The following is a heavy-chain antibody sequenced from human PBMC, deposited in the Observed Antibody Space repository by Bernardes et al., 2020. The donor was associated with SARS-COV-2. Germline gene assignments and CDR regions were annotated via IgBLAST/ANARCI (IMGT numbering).Heavy chain of an antibody. V-gene: IGHV3-9*01. CDR3: AKISGDYAQGADY. D-gene: IGHD4-17*01. CDR2: ISWNSGSI. Sequence: SLRLSCAASGFTFDDYAMHWVRQAPGKGLEWVSGISWNSGSIGYADSVKGRFTISRDNAKNSLYLQMNSLRAEDTALYYCAKISGDYAQGADYWGQGTLVTVSS. J-gene: IGHJ4*02. CDR1: GFTFDDYA.